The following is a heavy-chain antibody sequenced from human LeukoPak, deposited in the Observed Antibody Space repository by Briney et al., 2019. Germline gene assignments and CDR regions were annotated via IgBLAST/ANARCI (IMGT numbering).Heavy chain of an antibody. CDR1: GXRFNSHW. V-gene: IGHV5-51*01. J-gene: IGHJ4*02. CDR3: ARHEDFYGSGSYGFDY. Sequence: GESLKISCEGSGXRFNSHWIGWVRQKPGKGLEWMGIIYPGDSDVTYSPSFQGQVTISADKSIRVAYLQWINLKASDTAMYYCARHEDFYGSGSYGFDYWGQGTVVTVSS. CDR2: IYPGDSDV. D-gene: IGHD3-10*01.